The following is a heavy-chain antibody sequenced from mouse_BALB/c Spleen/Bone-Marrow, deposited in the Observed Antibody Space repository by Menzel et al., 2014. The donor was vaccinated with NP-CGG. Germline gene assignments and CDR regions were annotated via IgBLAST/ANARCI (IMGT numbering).Heavy chain of an antibody. Sequence: LVKTGASVKISCKASGYSFTGYYMHWVKQSHGKSLEWIGYISCYNGATSYNQKFKGNATFTVDTSSSTAYMQFNSLTSEDSAVYYGVKGVYGNPFAYWGQGTLVTVSA. CDR1: GYSFTGYY. CDR2: ISCYNGAT. J-gene: IGHJ3*01. V-gene: IGHV1S34*01. CDR3: VKGVYGNPFAY. D-gene: IGHD2-1*01.